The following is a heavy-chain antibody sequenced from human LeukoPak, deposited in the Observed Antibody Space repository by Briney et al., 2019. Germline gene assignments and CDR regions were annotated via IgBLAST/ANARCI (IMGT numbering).Heavy chain of an antibody. CDR3: AKEPEGYCSGGSCYPDEYFQH. D-gene: IGHD2-15*01. V-gene: IGHV3-23*01. CDR2: ISGSGGST. CDR1: GFIFSSYA. Sequence: GGSLRLSCAASGFIFSSYAMSWVRQAPGKGLEWVSAISGSGGSTYYADSVKGRFTISRDNSKNTLYLQMNSLRAEDTAVYYCAKEPEGYCSGGSCYPDEYFQHWGQGTLVTVSS. J-gene: IGHJ1*01.